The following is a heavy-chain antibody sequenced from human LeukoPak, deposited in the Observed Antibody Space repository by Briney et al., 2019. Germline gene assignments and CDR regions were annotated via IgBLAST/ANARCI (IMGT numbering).Heavy chain of an antibody. J-gene: IGHJ6*02. D-gene: IGHD4-17*01. V-gene: IGHV3-30-3*01. Sequence: PGRSLGLSCAASGFTFSSYAMHWVRQAPGKGLEWVAVISYDGSNKYYADSVKGRFTISRDNSKNTLYLQMNSLRAEDTAVYYCARAPDYGDQTPTFYYYYGMDVWGQGTTVTVSS. CDR2: ISYDGSNK. CDR3: ARAPDYGDQTPTFYYYYGMDV. CDR1: GFTFSSYA.